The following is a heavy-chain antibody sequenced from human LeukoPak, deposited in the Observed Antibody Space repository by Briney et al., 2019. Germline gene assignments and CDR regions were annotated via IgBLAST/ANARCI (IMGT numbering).Heavy chain of an antibody. CDR1: GFSFRTYV. J-gene: IGHJ3*01. CDR2: ISNDETFI. V-gene: IGHV3-30*18. Sequence: AGGSLRLSCVASGFSFRTYVMHWVRQAPGKGLEWLAVISNDETFIHYADSVKGRFTIYKDKSQNTLHLQMDDLKPGDTAIYHCAKCMNTYGRGGFDVWGPGTMVTVSS. D-gene: IGHD4-17*01. CDR3: AKCMNTYGRGGFDV.